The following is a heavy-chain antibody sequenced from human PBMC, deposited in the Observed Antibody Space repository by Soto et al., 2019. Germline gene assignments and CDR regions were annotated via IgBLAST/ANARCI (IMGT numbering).Heavy chain of an antibody. D-gene: IGHD5-18*01. J-gene: IGHJ6*03. CDR2: ISAYNGNT. V-gene: IGHV1-18*01. CDR1: GYTFTSYG. CDR3: ARRVVVDTAMERHSYYYYYMDV. Sequence: GASVKVSCKASGYTFTSYGISWVRQAPGQGLEWMGWISAYNGNTNYAQKLQGRVTMTTDTSTSTAYMELRSLRSDDTAVYYCARRVVVDTAMERHSYYYYYMDVWGKGTTVTVSS.